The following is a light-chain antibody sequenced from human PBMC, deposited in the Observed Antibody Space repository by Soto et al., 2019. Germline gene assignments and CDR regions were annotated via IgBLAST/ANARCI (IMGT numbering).Light chain of an antibody. CDR2: AAS. V-gene: IGKV1-6*01. Sequence: AIQMTQSPSSLSASVGDRVTITCRASQGIRNDLAWYQPKPGKAPKVLIYAASSLPSGVPSRFSGSASGTDFTLTISSLQPEDFATYYCLQEYNYPWTFGQGTKVDIK. J-gene: IGKJ1*01. CDR1: QGIRND. CDR3: LQEYNYPWT.